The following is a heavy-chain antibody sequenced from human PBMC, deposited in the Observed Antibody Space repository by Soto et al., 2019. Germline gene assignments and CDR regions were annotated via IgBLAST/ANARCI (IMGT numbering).Heavy chain of an antibody. Sequence: EVQLVESGGGLVQPGGSLRLSCAASGFTISSLWMHWVRRAPGKGLVWVSRINSDGSSTSYADSVKGRFTISRDNAKNTLNLQMNSLRAEDTAVYYCARDVPPADKPPSSLIDVWGQGTTVTVSS. CDR1: GFTISSLW. J-gene: IGHJ6*02. V-gene: IGHV3-74*01. CDR2: INSDGSST. CDR3: ARDVPPADKPPSSLIDV. D-gene: IGHD2-2*01.